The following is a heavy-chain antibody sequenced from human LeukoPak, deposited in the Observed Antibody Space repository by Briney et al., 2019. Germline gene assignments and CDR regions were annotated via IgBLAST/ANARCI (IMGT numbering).Heavy chain of an antibody. CDR2: ITGDGGGT. V-gene: IGHV3-23*01. CDR1: GFTFRNYV. CDR3: AKETSSGNFVTIDC. J-gene: IGHJ4*02. Sequence: EGSLRLSCAASGFTFRNYVMSWVRQTPGKGLEWVSAITGDGGGTNHADSVKGRFTNSRDNSKSTLYLQMNSLRADDTAIYYCAKETSSGNFVTIDCWGQGALVTVSS. D-gene: IGHD1-26*01.